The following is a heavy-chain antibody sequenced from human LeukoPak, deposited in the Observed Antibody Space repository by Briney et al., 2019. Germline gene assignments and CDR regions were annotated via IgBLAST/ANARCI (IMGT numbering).Heavy chain of an antibody. Sequence: GGSLRLSCAASGFTVSSNYMSWVRQAPGKGLEWVSVIYSGGSTYYADSVKGRFIISRDNSKNTLYLQMNSLRAEDTAVYYCARVSDGYISTALWYFDLWGRGTLVTVSS. CDR3: ARVSDGYISTALWYFDL. D-gene: IGHD5-24*01. CDR2: IYSGGST. V-gene: IGHV3-53*01. J-gene: IGHJ2*01. CDR1: GFTVSSNY.